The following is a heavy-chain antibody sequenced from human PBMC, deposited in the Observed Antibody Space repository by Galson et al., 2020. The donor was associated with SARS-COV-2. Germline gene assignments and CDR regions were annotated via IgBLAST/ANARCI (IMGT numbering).Heavy chain of an antibody. J-gene: IGHJ4*02. CDR2: ISYDGSNK. V-gene: IGHV3-30*04. CDR3: ARDRSGWSLDY. D-gene: IGHD6-19*01. CDR1: GFTFSSYA. Sequence: QLGESLKISCAASGFTFSSYAMHWVRQAPGKGLEWVAVISYDGSNKYYADSVKGRFTISRDNSKNTLYLQMNSLRAEDTAVYYCARDRSGWSLDYWGQGTLVTVSS.